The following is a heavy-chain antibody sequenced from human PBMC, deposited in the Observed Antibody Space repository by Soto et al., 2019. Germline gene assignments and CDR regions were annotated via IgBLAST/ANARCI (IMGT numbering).Heavy chain of an antibody. J-gene: IGHJ4*02. CDR2: IYYSGST. Sequence: SETLSLTCTVSGGSISSGDYYWSWIRQPPGKGLEWIGYIYYSGSTYYNPSLKSRVTISVDTSKNQFSLKLSSVTAADTAVYYCAREWIQLWFFDYWGQGTLVTVSS. D-gene: IGHD5-18*01. V-gene: IGHV4-30-4*01. CDR1: GGSISSGDYY. CDR3: AREWIQLWFFDY.